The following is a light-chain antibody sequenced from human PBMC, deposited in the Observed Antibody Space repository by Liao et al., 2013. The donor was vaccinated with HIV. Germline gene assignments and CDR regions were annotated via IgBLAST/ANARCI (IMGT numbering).Light chain of an antibody. CDR3: QVWDGNGQGV. V-gene: IGLV3-21*04. CDR2: YDT. Sequence: SSVLTQPPSVSVAPGTTATITCGGKDLESRRVHWYQQKSGQAPVLVIYYDTDRPSGIPERFTGSNSGNAATLTISRVEAGDEADYYCQVWDGNGQGVFGGGTTLTVL. J-gene: IGLJ3*02. CDR1: DLESRR.